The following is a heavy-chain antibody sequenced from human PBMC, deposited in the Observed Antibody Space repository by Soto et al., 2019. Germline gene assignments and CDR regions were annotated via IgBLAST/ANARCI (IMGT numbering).Heavy chain of an antibody. CDR1: GFTFSSYG. Sequence: QVQLVESGGGVVQPGRSLRLSCAASGFTFSSYGMHWVRQAPGKGLEWVAVIWYDGSNKYYADSVKGRFTISRDNSKNALYLKMNSLRAEGTAVYYCARDRGYGDYGGWYFDLWGRGSLVTVSS. D-gene: IGHD4-17*01. V-gene: IGHV3-33*01. CDR2: IWYDGSNK. J-gene: IGHJ2*01. CDR3: ARDRGYGDYGGWYFDL.